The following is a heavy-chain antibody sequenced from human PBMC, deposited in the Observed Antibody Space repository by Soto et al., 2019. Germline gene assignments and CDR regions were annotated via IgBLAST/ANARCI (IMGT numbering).Heavy chain of an antibody. Sequence: QVQLQQWGAGLLKPSETLSLTCAVYGGSFSGYYWSWIRQPPGKGLEWIGEINHSGSTNYNPSLKSRVTISVDTSKNQFSLKLSSVTAADTAVYYCASVTPRITMVRGVLPVDYWGQGTLVTVSS. CDR3: ASVTPRITMVRGVLPVDY. D-gene: IGHD3-10*01. V-gene: IGHV4-34*01. CDR2: INHSGST. J-gene: IGHJ4*02. CDR1: GGSFSGYY.